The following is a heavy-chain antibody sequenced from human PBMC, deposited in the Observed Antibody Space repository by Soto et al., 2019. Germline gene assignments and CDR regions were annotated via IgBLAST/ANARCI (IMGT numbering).Heavy chain of an antibody. D-gene: IGHD2-2*01. Sequence: SETLSLTCAVYNGSFSVYYWTWIRQTPGRGLEWIGEINHSGSTNYNPSLKSRVTISVDTSKNQFSLKLSSVTAADTAVYYCARDSTRRGACDIWGQGTMVTVSS. CDR1: NGSFSVYY. J-gene: IGHJ3*02. CDR3: ARDSTRRGACDI. CDR2: INHSGST. V-gene: IGHV4-34*01.